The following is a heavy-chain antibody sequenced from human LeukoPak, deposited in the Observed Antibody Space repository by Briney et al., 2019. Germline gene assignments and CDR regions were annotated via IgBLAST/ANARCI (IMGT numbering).Heavy chain of an antibody. J-gene: IGHJ4*02. D-gene: IGHD1-26*01. Sequence: PGGSLRLSCAASGFTFSTYWMSWVRQAPGKGLEWVANISQDGSATNYVDSAKGRFIVSRDNAKNSVFLQMSSLRAEDTAVYYCAIAAGWEQAYWGQGTLVTVSS. CDR1: GFTFSTYW. CDR2: ISQDGSAT. V-gene: IGHV3-7*01. CDR3: AIAAGWEQAY.